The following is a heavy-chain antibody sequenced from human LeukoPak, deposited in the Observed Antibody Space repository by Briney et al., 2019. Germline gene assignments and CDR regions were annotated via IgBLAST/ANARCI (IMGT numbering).Heavy chain of an antibody. CDR2: INTDGSST. CDR3: ARDRSGSYHMDY. CDR1: GFIFNNYW. Sequence: GGSLRLSCAASGFIFNNYWMHWVRQAPGRGLVWVSRINTDGSSTSYADSVKGRFTISRDNAKNTVYLQMNSLRAEDTAVYYCARDRSGSYHMDYWGQGALVAVSS. D-gene: IGHD3-10*01. V-gene: IGHV3-74*01. J-gene: IGHJ4*02.